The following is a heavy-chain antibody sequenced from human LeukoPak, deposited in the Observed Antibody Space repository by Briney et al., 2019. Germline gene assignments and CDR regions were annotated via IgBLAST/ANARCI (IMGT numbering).Heavy chain of an antibody. CDR1: GYSFTSYW. J-gene: IGHJ3*02. CDR3: ASRLWFGDFADAFDI. V-gene: IGHV5-51*01. Sequence: GESLKISCKGSGYSFTSYWIGWVRQMPGKGLEWMGIIYPGDSDTRYSPSFQGQVTISADKSISTAYLQWSSLKASDSAMYYCASRLWFGDFADAFDIWGQGTMVTVSS. CDR2: IYPGDSDT. D-gene: IGHD3-10*01.